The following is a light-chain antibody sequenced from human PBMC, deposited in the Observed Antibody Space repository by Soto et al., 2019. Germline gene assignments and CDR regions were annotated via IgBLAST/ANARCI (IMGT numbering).Light chain of an antibody. CDR3: SSYTSTSTLV. J-gene: IGLJ1*01. Sequence: QSVLTQPASVSGSPGQSITISCTGTSSDVGGYNYVSWYQQHPGKAPKLMIYEVSNRPSGVSNRFSGSKSGNTASLTISGLQAEDEADYYYSSYTSTSTLVFGPGTKVTV. CDR2: EVS. V-gene: IGLV2-14*01. CDR1: SSDVGGYNY.